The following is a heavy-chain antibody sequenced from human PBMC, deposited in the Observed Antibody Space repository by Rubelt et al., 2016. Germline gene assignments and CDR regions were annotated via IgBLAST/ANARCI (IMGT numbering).Heavy chain of an antibody. D-gene: IGHD1-26*01. J-gene: IGHJ4*01. CDR1: GFTFSSLS. Sequence: EVQLVESGGDLVRPGGSLRLSCSASGFTFSSLSMHWVRQAPGKGLEYVSDIRENGNTYYANSVKGSCTISRDDVKDNLYLLMTGVMVEDTAAYDGVSDLWGFDYWGRGTLVTGSS. V-gene: IGHV3-64D*09. CDR3: VSDLWGFDY. CDR2: IRENGNT.